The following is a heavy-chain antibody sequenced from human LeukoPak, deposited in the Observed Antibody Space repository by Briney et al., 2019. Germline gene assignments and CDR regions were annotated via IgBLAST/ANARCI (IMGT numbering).Heavy chain of an antibody. CDR1: GFTVSSNY. V-gene: IGHV3-53*01. CDR3: ARGYPDYYDSSGYYPYLIQDY. CDR2: IYSGGST. J-gene: IGHJ4*02. Sequence: GGSLRLSCAASGFTVSSNYMSWVRQAPGKGLEWVSVIYSGGSTYYADSVKGRFTISRDNSKNTLYLQMNSLRAEDTAVYYCARGYPDYYDSSGYYPYLIQDYWGQGTLVTVPS. D-gene: IGHD3-22*01.